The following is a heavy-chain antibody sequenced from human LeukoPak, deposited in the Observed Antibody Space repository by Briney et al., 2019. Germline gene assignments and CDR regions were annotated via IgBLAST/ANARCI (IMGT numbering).Heavy chain of an antibody. Sequence: GESLRLSCAASGFTFSTYWMHWVRQAPGQGLVWVARINGDGGDTIYADSVKGRFTISRDNARNTVYLQVNCLRAEDTAVYYCARGWVPSDITLKWGQGTMVTVSS. V-gene: IGHV3-74*01. CDR2: INGDGGDT. CDR3: ARGWVPSDITLK. J-gene: IGHJ3*01. D-gene: IGHD3-22*01. CDR1: GFTFSTYW.